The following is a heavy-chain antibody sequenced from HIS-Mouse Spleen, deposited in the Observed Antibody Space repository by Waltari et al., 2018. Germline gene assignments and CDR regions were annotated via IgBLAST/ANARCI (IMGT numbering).Heavy chain of an antibody. D-gene: IGHD1-20*01. CDR1: GFTFSRYA. V-gene: IGHV3-30-3*01. CDR2: ISYDGSNK. Sequence: QVQLVESGGGVVQPGRSLRLSCAASGFTFSRYAMHWVGQAPGKGLEWVAVISYDGSNKSYADSVKGRFTISRDNSKNTLYLQMNSLRAEDTAVYYCARDHRNNWAIRDWGQGTLVTVSS. CDR3: ARDHRNNWAIRD. J-gene: IGHJ4*02.